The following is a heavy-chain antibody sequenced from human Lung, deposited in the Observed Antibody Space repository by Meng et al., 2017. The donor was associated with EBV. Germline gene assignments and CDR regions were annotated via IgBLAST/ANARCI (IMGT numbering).Heavy chain of an antibody. J-gene: IGHJ4*02. CDR3: TSRSF. CDR1: GFPFSGSA. Sequence: QRCGSGGGSAQLGGSLKLACAAYGFPFSGSAMHWVRQASGKGLEWVGRIRSKANNYTTSFGASVEGRFTISRDDSNNTAYLQMNSLKTEDTAIYYCTSRSFWGQGTLVTVSS. CDR2: IRSKANNYTT. V-gene: IGHV3-73*02.